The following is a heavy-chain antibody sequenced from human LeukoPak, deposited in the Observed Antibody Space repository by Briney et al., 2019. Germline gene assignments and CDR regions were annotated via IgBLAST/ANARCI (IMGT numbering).Heavy chain of an antibody. CDR2: MHYSGST. J-gene: IGHJ4*02. CDR1: GGSISCYN. D-gene: IGHD6-6*01. Sequence: SETLSLTCAVSGGSISCYNWSWIRQPPGKGLEWIGYMHYSGSTNYNPSLKSRVTISVDTSKNQFSLKLTSVTAADTAVYYCARHGSYRSSPVFDYWGQGTLVTVSS. CDR3: ARHGSYRSSPVFDY. V-gene: IGHV4-59*08.